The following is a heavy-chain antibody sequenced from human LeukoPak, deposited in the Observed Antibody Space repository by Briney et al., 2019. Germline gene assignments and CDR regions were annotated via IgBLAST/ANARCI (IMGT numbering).Heavy chain of an antibody. V-gene: IGHV3-21*01. CDR1: GFTFSSYS. CDR3: ARDLSSSGTYYFDY. J-gene: IGHJ4*02. Sequence: SGGSLRLSCAASGFTFSSYSMNWVRQAPGKGLEWVLSISSSSSYIYYADSVKGRFTISRDNAKNSLYLQMNSLRAEDTAVYYCARDLSSSGTYYFDYWGQGTLVTVSS. D-gene: IGHD6-13*01. CDR2: ISSSSSYI.